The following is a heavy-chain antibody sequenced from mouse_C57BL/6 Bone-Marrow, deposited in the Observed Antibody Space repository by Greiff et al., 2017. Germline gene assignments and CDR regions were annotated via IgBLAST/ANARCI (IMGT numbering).Heavy chain of an antibody. D-gene: IGHD1-1*01. CDR3: ARRASYLFAY. CDR1: GYTFTDYN. Sequence: VQLQQSGPELVQPGASVKIPCKASGYTFTDYNMDWVKQSHGKSLEWIGDINPNNGGTIYNQKFKGKATLTVDKSSSTAYMELRSLTSEDTAVYYCARRASYLFAYWGQGTLVTVSA. J-gene: IGHJ3*01. CDR2: INPNNGGT. V-gene: IGHV1-18*01.